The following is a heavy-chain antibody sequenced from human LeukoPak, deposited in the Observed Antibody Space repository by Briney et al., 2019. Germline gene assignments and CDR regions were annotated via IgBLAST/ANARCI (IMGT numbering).Heavy chain of an antibody. D-gene: IGHD3-10*01. CDR1: GYTFTSYD. V-gene: IGHV1-8*01. J-gene: IGHJ4*02. CDR2: MNPNSGNT. Sequence: ASVKVSCKASGYTFTSYDINWVRQATGQGLEWMGWMNPNSGNTGYAQKFQGRVTMTRNTSISTAYMELRSLRSDDTAVYYCARARPYYYGSGSSYYFDYWGQGTLVTVSS. CDR3: ARARPYYYGSGSSYYFDY.